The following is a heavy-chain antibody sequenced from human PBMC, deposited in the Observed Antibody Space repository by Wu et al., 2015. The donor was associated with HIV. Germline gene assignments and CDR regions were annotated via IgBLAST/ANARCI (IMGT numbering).Heavy chain of an antibody. CDR2: ISPISETP. J-gene: IGHJ4*02. Sequence: QVHLVQSGAEVKKSGSSVKVSCQASGGTFTSYAFSWVRQAPGQGFEWMGGISPISETPDYAQKFQGRVTIATDKSTSTVYMEFSSLRSEDTAMYYCAGRRPEWRHFDRWGQGTLVTGSS. V-gene: IGHV1-69*05. CDR3: AGRRPEWRHFDR. D-gene: IGHD1-26*01. CDR1: GGTFTSYA.